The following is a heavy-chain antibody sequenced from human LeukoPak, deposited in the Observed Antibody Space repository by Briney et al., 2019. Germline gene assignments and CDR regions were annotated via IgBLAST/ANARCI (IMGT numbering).Heavy chain of an antibody. CDR3: ARSFQGTVNLDY. D-gene: IGHD4-17*01. CDR1: GYTFTGYY. Sequence: ASVKVSCKASGYTFTGYYMHWVRQAPGQGLEWMGWINPNSGGTNYAQKFQGRVTMTRDTSISTAYKELSRLRSDDTAVYYCARSFQGTVNLDYWGQGTLVTVSS. J-gene: IGHJ4*02. CDR2: INPNSGGT. V-gene: IGHV1-2*02.